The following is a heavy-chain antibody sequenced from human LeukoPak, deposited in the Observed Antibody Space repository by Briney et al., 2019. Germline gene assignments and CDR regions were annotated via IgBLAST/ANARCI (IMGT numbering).Heavy chain of an antibody. V-gene: IGHV3-74*01. D-gene: IGHD2-2*01. J-gene: IGHJ4*02. CDR3: AVFGSPMVD. CDR2: INPDGSGT. Sequence: GGSLRLSCEASGFIFSSYWMHWVRQAPGKGLVWVSRINPDGSGTNYADSVKGRFTISRDNAQNTVYLQMNSLRAEDTAVYYCAVFGSPMVDWGQGTLVSVSS. CDR1: GFIFSSYW.